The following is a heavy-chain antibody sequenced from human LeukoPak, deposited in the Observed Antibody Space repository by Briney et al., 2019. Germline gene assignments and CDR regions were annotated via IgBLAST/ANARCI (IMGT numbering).Heavy chain of an antibody. CDR1: GFTFSNYD. CDR2: ISRSGDSK. CDR3: AKDQNWEGAP. J-gene: IGHJ5*02. Sequence: GGSLRLSCTDSGFTFSNYDMSWFRQPPGKGLEWVAVISRSGDSKSYADSVKGRFTISRDNSKKTLYLQMQDVRVADTAVYYCAKDQNWEGAPWGQGPLVTVSS. D-gene: IGHD1-26*01. V-gene: IGHV3-23*01.